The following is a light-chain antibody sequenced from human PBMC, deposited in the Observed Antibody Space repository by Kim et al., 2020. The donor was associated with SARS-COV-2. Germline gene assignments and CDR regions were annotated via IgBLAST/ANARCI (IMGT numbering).Light chain of an antibody. CDR1: QSVSSW. CDR2: KAS. J-gene: IGKJ2*01. V-gene: IGKV1-5*03. CDR3: QQYDSHPYT. Sequence: DIQMTRSPSTLSASVGDRVTITCRASQSVSSWLAWYQQKPGKAPKLLIYKASTLEGGVPSRFSGRGSGTEFTLTINSLQPDDFATYSCQQYDSHPYTFGQGTKLEI.